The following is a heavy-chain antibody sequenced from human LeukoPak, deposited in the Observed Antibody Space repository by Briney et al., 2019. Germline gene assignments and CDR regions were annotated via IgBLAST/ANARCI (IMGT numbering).Heavy chain of an antibody. Sequence: SVKVSCKASGYTFTGYYMHWVRQAPGRGLEWMGGIIPIFGTANYAQKFQGRVTITTDESTSTAYMELSSLRSEDTAVYYCARASDPRGYDILTGWANYYYYYMDVWGKGTTVTVSS. J-gene: IGHJ6*03. V-gene: IGHV1-69*05. CDR2: IIPIFGTA. CDR3: ARASDPRGYDILTGWANYYYYYMDV. CDR1: GYTFTGYY. D-gene: IGHD3-9*01.